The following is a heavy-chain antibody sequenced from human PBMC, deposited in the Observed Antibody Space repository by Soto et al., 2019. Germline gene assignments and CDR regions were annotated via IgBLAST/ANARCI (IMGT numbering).Heavy chain of an antibody. J-gene: IGHJ4*02. D-gene: IGHD3-3*02. V-gene: IGHV1-18*04. CDR3: AAATSIALGFRY. CDR2: NSALNGRT. Sequence: QGHLVQSGAEVKRPGASVSVSCQASGFTFNTHGFTWVRQAPGQGLEWMGWNSALNGRTFYAPNFQGRVTMTTDSSLNTAHMELRGLRSDDTAVYYCAAATSIALGFRYLGQGTLVTVSS. CDR1: GFTFNTHG.